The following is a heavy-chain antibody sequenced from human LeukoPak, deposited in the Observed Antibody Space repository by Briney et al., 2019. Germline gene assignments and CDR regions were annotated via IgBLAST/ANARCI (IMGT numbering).Heavy chain of an antibody. J-gene: IGHJ4*02. CDR1: GFTFSSYA. CDR2: ISGSGGST. CDR3: ARPLGKGQDY. D-gene: IGHD7-27*01. Sequence: PGGSLRLSCAASGFTFSSYAMSWVRQAPGKGLEWVSAISGSGGSTYYADSVKGRFTISRDNPKNSLYLQMNSLRAEDTAVYYCARPLGKGQDYWGQGTLVTVSS. V-gene: IGHV3-23*01.